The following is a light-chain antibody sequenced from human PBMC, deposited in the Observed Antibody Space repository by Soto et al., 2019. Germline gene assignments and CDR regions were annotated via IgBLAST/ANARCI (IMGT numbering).Light chain of an antibody. Sequence: QSVLTQPASVSGSPGQSITISCTGTSSDVGGYNYVSWYQQHPGKAPKLMIYEVSNRPSGVSNRFSGSKSGNTASLTISELQAEDEADYYCSSYTSSSTLYVFGNGTKVTVL. J-gene: IGLJ1*01. CDR2: EVS. CDR3: SSYTSSSTLYV. CDR1: SSDVGGYNY. V-gene: IGLV2-14*01.